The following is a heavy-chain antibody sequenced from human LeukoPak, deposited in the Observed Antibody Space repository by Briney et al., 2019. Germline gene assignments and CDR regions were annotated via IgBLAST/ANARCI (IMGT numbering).Heavy chain of an antibody. CDR3: ARTEYSSSPFDY. D-gene: IGHD6-13*01. V-gene: IGHV4-31*03. J-gene: IGHJ4*02. Sequence: SQTLSLTCTVSGGSIGSGGYYWSWIRQHPGKGLEWIGYIYYSGSTYYNPSLKSRVTISVDTSKNQFSLKLSSVTAADTAVYYCARTEYSSSPFDYWGQGTLVTVSS. CDR1: GGSIGSGGYY. CDR2: IYYSGST.